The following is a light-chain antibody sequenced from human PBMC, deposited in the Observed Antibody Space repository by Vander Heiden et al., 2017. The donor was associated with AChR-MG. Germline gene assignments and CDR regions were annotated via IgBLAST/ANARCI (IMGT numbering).Light chain of an antibody. Sequence: QSVLTQPPSASGTPGQRVTLPCSGRCSDIGSKTVNWYQRLPGPAPKLLIYSKNQRPSGVPDRFSGSKSGTSASLAISGVQSEEEADYYCAEGDDSLNGRGVFGGGTKLTVL. CDR1: CSDIGSKT. V-gene: IGLV1-44*01. J-gene: IGLJ2*01. CDR3: AEGDDSLNGRGV. CDR2: SKN.